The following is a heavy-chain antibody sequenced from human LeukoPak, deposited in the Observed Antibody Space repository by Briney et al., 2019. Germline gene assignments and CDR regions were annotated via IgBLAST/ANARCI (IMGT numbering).Heavy chain of an antibody. D-gene: IGHD3-9*01. J-gene: IGHJ4*02. CDR3: ARARTILTGSGPGIVGIFDY. V-gene: IGHV1-18*01. Sequence: AAVTDSFMSSLYTLTNYGISWVRPAPGQGGEWMGRISPYNGDTNYPQKLQGRLSMATDTSPSTAYMDLRSLRSDDTAVYYCARARTILTGSGPGIVGIFDYWGQGTLVTVSS. CDR2: ISPYNGDT. CDR1: LYTLTNYG.